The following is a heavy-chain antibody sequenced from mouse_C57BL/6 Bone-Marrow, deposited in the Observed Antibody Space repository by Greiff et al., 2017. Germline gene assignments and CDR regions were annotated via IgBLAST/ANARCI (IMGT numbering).Heavy chain of an antibody. J-gene: IGHJ3*01. CDR1: GYTFTDYE. CDR3: TRGAQAYYSNYVPFAY. V-gene: IGHV1-15*01. Sequence: LQESGAELVRPGASVTLSCKASGYTFTDYEMHWVKQTPVHGLEWIGAIDPETGGTAYNQKFKGKAILTADKSSSTAYMELRSLTSEDSAVYYCTRGAQAYYSNYVPFAYWGQGTLVTVSA. D-gene: IGHD2-5*01. CDR2: IDPETGGT.